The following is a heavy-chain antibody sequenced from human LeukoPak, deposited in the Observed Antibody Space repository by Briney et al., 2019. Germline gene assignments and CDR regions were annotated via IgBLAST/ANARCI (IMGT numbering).Heavy chain of an antibody. CDR2: ISAYNGNT. Sequence: ASVKVSCKASGYTFTSYGISWVRQAPGQGLEWMGWISAYNGNTGYAQKLQGRVTMTTDTSTSTAYMELRSLRSDDTAVYYCASTNYYDSSGYYFDYWGQGTLVTVSS. CDR1: GYTFTSYG. V-gene: IGHV1-18*01. CDR3: ASTNYYDSSGYYFDY. J-gene: IGHJ4*02. D-gene: IGHD3-22*01.